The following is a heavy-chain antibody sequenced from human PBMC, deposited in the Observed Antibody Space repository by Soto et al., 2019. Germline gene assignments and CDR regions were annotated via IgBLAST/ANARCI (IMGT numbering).Heavy chain of an antibody. D-gene: IGHD6-13*01. Sequence: QVQLVESGGGVVQPGRSLRLSCAASGFTFSSYGMHWVRQAPGKGLEWVAVISYDGSNKYYADSVKGRFTISRDNSKNTLYLQMNSLRAEDTAVYYCATLSTGSSSWYTHLCHPNWFDPWGQGTLVTVSS. CDR3: ATLSTGSSSWYTHLCHPNWFDP. CDR1: GFTFSSYG. J-gene: IGHJ5*02. V-gene: IGHV3-30*03. CDR2: ISYDGSNK.